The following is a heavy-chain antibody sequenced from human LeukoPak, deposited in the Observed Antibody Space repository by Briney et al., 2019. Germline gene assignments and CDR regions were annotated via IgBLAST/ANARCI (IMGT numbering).Heavy chain of an antibody. D-gene: IGHD2-21*01. CDR1: GFTFSNYW. CDR3: ARFAEVYYYVDV. J-gene: IGHJ6*03. V-gene: IGHV3-7*01. CDR2: IKDDGSGK. Sequence: PGGSLRLSCAASGFTFSNYWMSWVRQAPGKGLEWVANIKDDGSGKYYVESLKGRFTSSRDDAKKSLYLQRNRLRAEDTAVYFCARFAEVYYYVDVWGTGTTVIVSS.